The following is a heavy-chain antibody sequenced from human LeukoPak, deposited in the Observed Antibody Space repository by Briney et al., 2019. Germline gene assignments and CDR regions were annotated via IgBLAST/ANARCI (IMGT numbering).Heavy chain of an antibody. Sequence: GGSLRLSCAASGFVFSKYAVSWVRQSPRKGLECVSAISDNGGSTYYADSVKGRFTISRDNSKNTLYLQMNSLRAEDTAVYYCAKGEEWGSSLPWFNPWGQGTLVTVSS. CDR2: ISDNGGST. V-gene: IGHV3-23*01. D-gene: IGHD6-6*01. CDR1: GFVFSKYA. J-gene: IGHJ5*02. CDR3: AKGEEWGSSLPWFNP.